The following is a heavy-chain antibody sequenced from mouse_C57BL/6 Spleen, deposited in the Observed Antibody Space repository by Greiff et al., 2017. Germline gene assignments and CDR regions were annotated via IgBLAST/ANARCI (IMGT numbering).Heavy chain of an antibody. J-gene: IGHJ3*01. D-gene: IGHD2-4*01. CDR1: GYSFTGYY. CDR3: ARFRYDYSFAY. CDR2: INPSTGGT. V-gene: IGHV1-42*01. Sequence: EVQLQQSGPELVKPGASVKISCKASGYSFTGYYMNWVKQSPEKSLEWIGEINPSTGGTTYNQKFKAKATLTVDKSSSTAYMQLKSLTSEDSAVYYCARFRYDYSFAYWGQGTLVTVSA.